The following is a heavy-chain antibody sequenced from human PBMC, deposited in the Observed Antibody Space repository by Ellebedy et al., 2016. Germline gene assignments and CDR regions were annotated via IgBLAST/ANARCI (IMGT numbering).Heavy chain of an antibody. J-gene: IGHJ4*02. CDR1: GYTFTGYG. Sequence: ASVKVSCXTSGYTFTGYGISWVRQAPGQGLEWMGWIAPDSHNAEYPQKFQGRVTLTTDTSTRTAYMELRRLGSDDTAIYYCARRGGTDYGDYWGQGTLVTVSS. CDR3: ARRGGTDYGDY. V-gene: IGHV1-18*04. D-gene: IGHD3-16*01. CDR2: IAPDSHNA.